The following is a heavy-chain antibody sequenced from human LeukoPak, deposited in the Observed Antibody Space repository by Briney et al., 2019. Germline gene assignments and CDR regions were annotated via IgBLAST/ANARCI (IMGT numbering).Heavy chain of an antibody. CDR3: ARQKGDYYDSSGHAFDI. V-gene: IGHV5-51*01. D-gene: IGHD3-22*01. CDR2: IYPGDSDT. J-gene: IGHJ3*02. Sequence: GESLKISCKGSGYSFTTYWIAWVRQMPGKGLEWMGIIYPGDSDTRYSPSFQGQVTISADKSISTAYLQWSSLKASDTAMYYCARQKGDYYDSSGHAFDIWGQGTMVTVSS. CDR1: GYSFTTYW.